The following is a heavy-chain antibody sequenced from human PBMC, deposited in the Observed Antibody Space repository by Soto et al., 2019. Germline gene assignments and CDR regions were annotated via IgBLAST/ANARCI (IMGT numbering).Heavy chain of an antibody. V-gene: IGHV4-30-4*01. CDR3: AREISDPPFFDY. CDR1: GGSISSGDYY. CDR2: IYYSGST. Sequence: PSETLSLTCTVSGGSISSGDYYWSWIRQPPGKGLERIGYIYYSGSTYYNPSLKSRVTISVDTSKNQFSLKLSSVTAADTAVYYCAREISDPPFFDYWGQGTLVTVSS. J-gene: IGHJ4*02.